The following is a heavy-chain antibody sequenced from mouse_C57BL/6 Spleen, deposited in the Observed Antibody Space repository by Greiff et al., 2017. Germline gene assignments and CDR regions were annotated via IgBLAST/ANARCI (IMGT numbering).Heavy chain of an antibody. Sequence: QVQLKQPGAELVKPGASVKLSCKASGYTFTSYWMHWVKQRPGQGLEWIGMIHPNSGSTNYNEKFKSKATLTVDKSSSTAYMQLSSLTSEDSAVYYCARFITTVAHWYFDVGGTGTTVTVSS. CDR2: IHPNSGST. J-gene: IGHJ1*03. CDR1: GYTFTSYW. CDR3: ARFITTVAHWYFDV. D-gene: IGHD1-1*01. V-gene: IGHV1-64*01.